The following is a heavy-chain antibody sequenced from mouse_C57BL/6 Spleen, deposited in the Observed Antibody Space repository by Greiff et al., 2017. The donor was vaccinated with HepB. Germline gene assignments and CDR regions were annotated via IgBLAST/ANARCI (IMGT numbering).Heavy chain of an antibody. Sequence: QVQLKQPGAELVKPGASVKMSCKASGYTFTSYWITWVKQRPGQGLEWIGDIYPGSGSTNYNEKFKSKATLTVDTSSSTAYMQLSSLTSEDSAVYYCARVDYDYKGYFDYWGQGTTLTVSS. V-gene: IGHV1-55*01. D-gene: IGHD2-4*01. CDR2: IYPGSGST. CDR1: GYTFTSYW. J-gene: IGHJ2*01. CDR3: ARVDYDYKGYFDY.